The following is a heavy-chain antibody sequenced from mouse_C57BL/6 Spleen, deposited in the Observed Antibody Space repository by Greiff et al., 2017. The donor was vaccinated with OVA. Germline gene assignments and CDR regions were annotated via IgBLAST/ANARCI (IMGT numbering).Heavy chain of an antibody. CDR3: ASPYSNLTPWFAY. Sequence: DVKLVESGGDLVKPGGSLKLSCAASGFTFSSYGMSWVRQTPDKRLEWVATISSGGSYTYYPDSVKGRFTISRDNAKNTLYLQMSSLKSEDTAMYYCASPYSNLTPWFAYWGQGTLVTVSA. CDR1: GFTFSSYG. V-gene: IGHV5-6*02. D-gene: IGHD2-5*01. CDR2: ISSGGSYT. J-gene: IGHJ3*01.